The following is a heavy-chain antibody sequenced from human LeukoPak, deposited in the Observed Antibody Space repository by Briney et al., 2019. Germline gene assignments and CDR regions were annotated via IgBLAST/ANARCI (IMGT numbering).Heavy chain of an antibody. V-gene: IGHV1-18*01. CDR3: ARDLAGIVGVTAWFDP. CDR2: ISVYNGNT. J-gene: IGHJ5*02. D-gene: IGHD1-26*01. CDR1: AYTFTSYA. Sequence: VASVKVSCKASAYTFTSYAISWMRQATGQGLEWMGWISVYNGNTNYAQKFQGRVTMPTDTSTNTVYMELRRLRFDDTAVYYCARDLAGIVGVTAWFDPWGQGTLVTVSS.